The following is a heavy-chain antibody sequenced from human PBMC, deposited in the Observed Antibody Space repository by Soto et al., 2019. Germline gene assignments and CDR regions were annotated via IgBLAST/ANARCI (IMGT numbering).Heavy chain of an antibody. CDR1: GGTFSSYT. CDR3: ARAPDSRGYSYGYTLDY. D-gene: IGHD5-18*01. V-gene: IGHV1-69*02. J-gene: IGHJ4*02. Sequence: SVKVSCKASGGTFSSYTISWVRQAPGQGLEWMGRVIPILGIANYAQKFLGRVTITADKSTSTAYMDLNSLRAEDTAVYYCARAPDSRGYSYGYTLDYWGQGTLVTVSS. CDR2: VIPILGIA.